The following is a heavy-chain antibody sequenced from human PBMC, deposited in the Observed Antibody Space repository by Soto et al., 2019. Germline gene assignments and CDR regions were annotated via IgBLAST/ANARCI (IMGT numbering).Heavy chain of an antibody. V-gene: IGHV2-5*02. Sequence: QITLKESGPTLVKPTQTLTLTCTFSGFSLSTSGVGVGWIRQPPGKDLEWLALIYWDDDKRYSPSLKSRLTITKDTSKYQVVLTMTNMDPVDTATYYCAPIPVVRGVDDAFDIWGQGTMVTVSS. J-gene: IGHJ3*02. CDR1: GFSLSTSGVG. D-gene: IGHD3-10*01. CDR3: APIPVVRGVDDAFDI. CDR2: IYWDDDK.